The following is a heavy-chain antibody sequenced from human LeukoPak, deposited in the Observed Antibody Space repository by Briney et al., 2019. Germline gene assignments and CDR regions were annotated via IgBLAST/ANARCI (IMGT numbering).Heavy chain of an antibody. Sequence: GRSLRLSCAASGFTFSTSGMHWVRQAPGKGLEWVAVIWYDGSNKHYAESVKGRFSISRDNSKSTLYLQMNSLRAEDTAVYYCARLRGSNDYWGQGTLVTVSS. CDR2: IWYDGSNK. V-gene: IGHV3-33*01. J-gene: IGHJ4*02. D-gene: IGHD5-12*01. CDR3: ARLRGSNDY. CDR1: GFTFSTSG.